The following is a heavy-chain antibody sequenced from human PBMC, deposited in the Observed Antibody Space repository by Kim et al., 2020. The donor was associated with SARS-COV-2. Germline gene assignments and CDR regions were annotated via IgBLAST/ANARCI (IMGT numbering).Heavy chain of an antibody. Sequence: SRVTISVDTSKNQFSLKLSSVTAADTAVYYCARFPWFGELLGNYYYGMDVWGQGTTVTVSS. CDR3: ARFPWFGELLGNYYYGMDV. D-gene: IGHD3-10*01. V-gene: IGHV4-30-2*04. J-gene: IGHJ6*02.